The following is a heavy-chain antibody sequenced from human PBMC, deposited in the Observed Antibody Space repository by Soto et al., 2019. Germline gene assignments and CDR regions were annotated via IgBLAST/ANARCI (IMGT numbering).Heavy chain of an antibody. J-gene: IGHJ6*04. CDR2: ISYDGSNK. D-gene: IGHD6-13*01. CDR3: AKEFGIAAAGPVFVDV. Sequence: QVQLVESGGGVVQPGRSLRLSYAASGFTFSSYGMHWVRQAPGKGLEWVAVISYDGSNKYYADSVKGRFTISRDNSKNTLYLQMNSLRAEDTAVYYCAKEFGIAAAGPVFVDVWGKGTTVTVSS. CDR1: GFTFSSYG. V-gene: IGHV3-30*18.